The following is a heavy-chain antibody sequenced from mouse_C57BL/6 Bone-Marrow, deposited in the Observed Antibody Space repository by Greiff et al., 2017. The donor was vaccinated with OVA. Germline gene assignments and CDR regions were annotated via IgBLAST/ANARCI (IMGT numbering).Heavy chain of an antibody. D-gene: IGHD1-2*01. Sequence: VQLVESGAELVKPGASVKISCKASGYAFSSYWMNWVKQRPGKGLEWIGQIYPGDGDTNYNGKFKGKATLTADKSSSTAYMQLSSLTSEDSAVYFCARRDSFYYAMDYWGQGTSVTVSS. J-gene: IGHJ4*01. CDR1: GYAFSSYW. V-gene: IGHV1-80*01. CDR3: ARRDSFYYAMDY. CDR2: IYPGDGDT.